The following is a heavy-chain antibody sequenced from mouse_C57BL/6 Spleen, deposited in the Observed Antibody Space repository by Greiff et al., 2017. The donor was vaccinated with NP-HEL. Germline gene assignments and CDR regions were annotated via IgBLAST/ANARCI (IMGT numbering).Heavy chain of an antibody. CDR3: ARDDVTGYYAMDY. CDR2: IYPGDGDT. Sequence: QVQLQQSGAELVKPGASVKISCKASGYAFSSYWMNWVKQRPGKGLEWIGQIYPGDGDTNYNGKFKGKATLTADKSSSTAYMQLSSLTSEDSAVYFCARDDVTGYYAMDYWGQGTSVTVSS. CDR1: GYAFSSYW. V-gene: IGHV1-80*01. D-gene: IGHD2-13*01. J-gene: IGHJ4*01.